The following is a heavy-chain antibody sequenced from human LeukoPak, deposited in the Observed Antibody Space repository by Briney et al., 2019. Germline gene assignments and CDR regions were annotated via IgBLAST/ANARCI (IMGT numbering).Heavy chain of an antibody. Sequence: GGSLRLSCAASGFTFSSYSMNWVRQAPGKGLEWVSSISSSSSYIYYADSVKGRFTISRDNAKNSLYLQMNSLRAGDTAVYYCARDLGSGWYLGWGQGTLVTVSS. CDR2: ISSSSSYI. D-gene: IGHD6-19*01. J-gene: IGHJ4*02. V-gene: IGHV3-21*01. CDR1: GFTFSSYS. CDR3: ARDLGSGWYLG.